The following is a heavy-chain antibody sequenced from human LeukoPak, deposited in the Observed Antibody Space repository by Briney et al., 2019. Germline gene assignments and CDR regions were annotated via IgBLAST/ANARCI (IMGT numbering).Heavy chain of an antibody. CDR3: ARGIRGRGAFDI. J-gene: IGHJ3*02. CDR2: IGTAGDT. D-gene: IGHD2-21*01. V-gene: IGHV3-13*01. Sequence: GGSLRLSCAASGFTFSSYDMHWVRQATGKGLEWVSAIGTAGDTYYPGSVKGRFTISRENAKSSLYLQMNSLRAGDTAVYYCARGIRGRGAFDIWGQGTMVTVSS. CDR1: GFTFSSYD.